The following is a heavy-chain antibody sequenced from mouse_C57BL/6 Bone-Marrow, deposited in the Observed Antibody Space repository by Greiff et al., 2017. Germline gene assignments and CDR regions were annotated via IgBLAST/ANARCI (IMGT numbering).Heavy chain of an antibody. V-gene: IGHV1-7*01. Sequence: QVQLQQSGAELAKPGASVKLSCKASGYTFTSYWMHWVKQRPGQGLEWIGYINPSSGYTKYNQKFKDKATLTADKSSSTAYLQLSSLTYEDSAVYYCAGDYYGSSYVDYWGQGTTLTVSS. D-gene: IGHD1-1*01. CDR1: GYTFTSYW. CDR2: INPSSGYT. CDR3: AGDYYGSSYVDY. J-gene: IGHJ2*01.